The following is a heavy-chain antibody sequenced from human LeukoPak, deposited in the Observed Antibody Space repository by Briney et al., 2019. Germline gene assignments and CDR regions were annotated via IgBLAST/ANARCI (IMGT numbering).Heavy chain of an antibody. CDR1: GGSISSSSYY. V-gene: IGHV4-39*07. D-gene: IGHD2-21*02. Sequence: SETLSLTCTVSGGSISSSSYYWGWIRQPPGKGLEWIGSMYYSGSTYYNPSLKSRVTISVDTSKNQFSLKLSSVTAADTAVYYCARDQKSVVVTALTWFDPWGQGTLVTVSS. CDR3: ARDQKSVVVTALTWFDP. CDR2: MYYSGST. J-gene: IGHJ5*02.